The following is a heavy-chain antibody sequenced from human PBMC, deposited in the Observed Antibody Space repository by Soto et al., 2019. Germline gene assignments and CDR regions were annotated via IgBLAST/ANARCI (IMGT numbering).Heavy chain of an antibody. CDR1: GYTFTSDG. CDR3: ARVEAFWSGYHYYMDV. CDR2: MNPNSGNT. D-gene: IGHD3-3*01. J-gene: IGHJ6*03. Sequence: VPVKVSCKASGYTFTSDGISWVRHDTRQGLEWMGWMNPNSGNTGYAQKFQGRVTMTRNTSISTAYMELSSLRSEDTAVYYCARVEAFWSGYHYYMDVWGKGTTVTVSS. V-gene: IGHV1-8*02.